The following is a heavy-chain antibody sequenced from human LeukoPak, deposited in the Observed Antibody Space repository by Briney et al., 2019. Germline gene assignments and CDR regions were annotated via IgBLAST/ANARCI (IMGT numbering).Heavy chain of an antibody. CDR1: GGTFSSYA. J-gene: IGHJ6*03. Sequence: ASVKVSCKASGGTFSSYAISWVRQAPGQGLEWMGGIIPIFGTANYAQKFQGRVTITADKSTSTAYMELSRLRSDDTAVYYCARRTESMAAAGSYYYYYYMDVWGKGTTVTISS. D-gene: IGHD6-13*01. V-gene: IGHV1-69*06. CDR2: IIPIFGTA. CDR3: ARRTESMAAAGSYYYYYYMDV.